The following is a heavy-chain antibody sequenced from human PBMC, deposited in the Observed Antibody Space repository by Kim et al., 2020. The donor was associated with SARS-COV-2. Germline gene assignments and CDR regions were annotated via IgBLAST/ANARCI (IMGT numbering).Heavy chain of an antibody. J-gene: IGHJ4*02. V-gene: IGHV4-39*07. CDR2: IYYSGST. Sequence: SETLSLTCTVSGGSISSSSSYWDWIRQPPGKGLEWIGSIYYSGSTYYNPSLKSRVTISVDTSKNQFSLKLSSVTAADTAVYYCARSRRVRGVIGFDYWGQGILVTVSS. CDR3: ARSRRVRGVIGFDY. CDR1: GGSISSSSSY. D-gene: IGHD3-10*01.